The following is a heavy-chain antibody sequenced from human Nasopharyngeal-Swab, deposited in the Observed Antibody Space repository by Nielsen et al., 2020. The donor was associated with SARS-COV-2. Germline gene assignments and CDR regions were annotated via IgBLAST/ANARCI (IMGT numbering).Heavy chain of an antibody. Sequence: GESVKISCAASGVSVRSYGMHWVRQAPGKGLAWVAVISYDGSNKDYADSVKGRFPISRDNSKNTLYLQTNSLRADDTAVYDCARGTIFGVVKRGPWDYYGMDVWGQGTTVTVSS. CDR2: ISYDGSNK. D-gene: IGHD3-3*01. J-gene: IGHJ6*02. CDR3: ARGTIFGVVKRGPWDYYGMDV. V-gene: IGHV3-30*03. CDR1: GVSVRSYG.